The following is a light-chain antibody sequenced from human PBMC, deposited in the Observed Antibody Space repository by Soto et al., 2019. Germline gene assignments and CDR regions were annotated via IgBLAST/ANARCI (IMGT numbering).Light chain of an antibody. V-gene: IGKV1-5*01. Sequence: DIQMTQSPSTLSASVGDRVTITCRASQSINIWLAWYQQKAGKAPKLLIYDDSTLESGVPSRFSGSGSRTEFPLTLSRLQPDDFATYYCQEYNSWRGEWTFGQGTQVQFK. CDR1: QSINIW. CDR3: QEYNSWRGEWT. J-gene: IGKJ1*01. CDR2: DDS.